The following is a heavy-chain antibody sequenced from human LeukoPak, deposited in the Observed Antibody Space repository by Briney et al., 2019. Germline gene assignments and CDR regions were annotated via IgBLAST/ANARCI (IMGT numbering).Heavy chain of an antibody. CDR1: DYSISSDYY. J-gene: IGHJ6*03. Sequence: SETLSLTCTVSDYSISSDYYWGWIRPPPGKGLEWIANIFHSGSTYYNPSLKGRVTISVDTSKNQFSLNLSSVTAIDTAVYYCARVTLCSGGSCYPGYYYFMDVWGKGTTVTVSS. V-gene: IGHV4-38-2*02. CDR3: ARVTLCSGGSCYPGYYYFMDV. D-gene: IGHD2-15*01. CDR2: IFHSGST.